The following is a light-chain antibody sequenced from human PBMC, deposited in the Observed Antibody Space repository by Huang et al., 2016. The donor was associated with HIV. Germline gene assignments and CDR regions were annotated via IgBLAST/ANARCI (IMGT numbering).Light chain of an antibody. CDR3: QQRSNWPPLT. Sequence: EIVLTQSPATLSSSPGARATLSCRASQSVGSSLAWYQQRPGQPPRLLIYDASSRAAGIPARFSGSGSGTEFTLTISRLEPEDFAIYYCQQRSNWPPLTFGGGTKVEMK. CDR2: DAS. CDR1: QSVGSS. J-gene: IGKJ4*01. V-gene: IGKV3-11*01.